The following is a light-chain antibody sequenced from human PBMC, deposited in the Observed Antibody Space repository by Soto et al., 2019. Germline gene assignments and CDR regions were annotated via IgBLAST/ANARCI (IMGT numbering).Light chain of an antibody. V-gene: IGKV4-1*01. Sequence: DIVMTQSPDFLAVSLGERGTISCTSSQNILYSYNNRNYLAWYQQKPGQPPKXIIYWASMRESGVPDRFSGSGSGTDFTLTISSLQAEDGAVYYCQQYYSTTWTFGQGTKVDI. CDR1: QNILYSYNNRNY. CDR3: QQYYSTTWT. J-gene: IGKJ1*01. CDR2: WAS.